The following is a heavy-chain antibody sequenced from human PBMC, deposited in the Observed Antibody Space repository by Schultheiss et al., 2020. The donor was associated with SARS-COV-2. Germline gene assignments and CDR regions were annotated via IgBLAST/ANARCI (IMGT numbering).Heavy chain of an antibody. J-gene: IGHJ1*01. CDR3: AKENPSSRQIYCSGGSCYSWAEYFQH. V-gene: IGHV3-23*01. CDR2: ISVSGGST. CDR1: GFTFSSYE. D-gene: IGHD2-15*01. Sequence: GGSLRLSCAASGFTFSSYEMNWVRQAPGKGLEWVSAISVSGGSTYYADSVKGRFTISRDNSKNTLYLQMNSLRAEDTAVYYCAKENPSSRQIYCSGGSCYSWAEYFQHWGQGTLVTVSS.